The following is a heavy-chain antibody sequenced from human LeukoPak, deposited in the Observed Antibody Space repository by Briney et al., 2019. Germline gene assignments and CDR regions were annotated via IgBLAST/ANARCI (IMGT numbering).Heavy chain of an antibody. CDR3: AKIMTQEQHYWYGLDV. D-gene: IGHD2-8*01. Sequence: PGGSLRLSCVASGFTFSSFAMTWIRLSPGKELECLSSISNSGDRTYYKDSVKGRFTISRDNSKSTLYLQMNSLRAEDSAIYYCAKIMTQEQHYWYGLDVWGQGTTVTVSS. CDR2: ISNSGDRT. J-gene: IGHJ6*02. V-gene: IGHV3-23*01. CDR1: GFTFSSFA.